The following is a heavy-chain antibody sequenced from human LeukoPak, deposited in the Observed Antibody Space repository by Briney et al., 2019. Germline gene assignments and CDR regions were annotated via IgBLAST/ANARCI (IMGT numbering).Heavy chain of an antibody. CDR1: GGSISAYY. Sequence: SETLSLTCTVSGGSISAYYWSWIRQPPGEGLEWIGYISNGGSTKYNPSLKSRVTISVDTSKNQLSLKLRSVTAADTAVYHCVRLQPNTGEWAFDIWGQGTMVSVSS. D-gene: IGHD1-1*01. CDR3: VRLQPNTGEWAFDI. J-gene: IGHJ3*02. V-gene: IGHV4-59*01. CDR2: ISNGGST.